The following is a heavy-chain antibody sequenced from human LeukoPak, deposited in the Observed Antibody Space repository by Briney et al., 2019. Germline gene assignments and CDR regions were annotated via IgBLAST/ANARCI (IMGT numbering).Heavy chain of an antibody. Sequence: SETLSLTCTVSAGSINTYYWSWIRQPAGKGLEWIGRIYSSGSTNYNPSLKSRVTMSVDTSKNQFSLKLSSVTAADTAVYYCARGRYGGNSVYFQHWGRGTLVTVSS. CDR3: ARGRYGGNSVYFQH. D-gene: IGHD4-23*01. CDR2: IYSSGST. J-gene: IGHJ1*01. V-gene: IGHV4-4*07. CDR1: AGSINTYY.